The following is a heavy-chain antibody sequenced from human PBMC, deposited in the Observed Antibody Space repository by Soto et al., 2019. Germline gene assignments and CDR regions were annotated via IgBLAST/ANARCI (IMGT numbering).Heavy chain of an antibody. CDR1: GGSIRSYF. CDR3: AVPGPAGL. V-gene: IGHV4-59*01. J-gene: IGHJ2*01. D-gene: IGHD3-10*01. CDR2: VYPNGNT. Sequence: QMQLQASGPGLVKPSETLSLTCTVSGGSIRSYFWSWIRQAPGKKREWMGYVYPNGNTNYNPSLRSRLTLSVDTSNNTLSLNLTSLTVADAAVYYCAVPGPAGLWGRGTLVTVAS.